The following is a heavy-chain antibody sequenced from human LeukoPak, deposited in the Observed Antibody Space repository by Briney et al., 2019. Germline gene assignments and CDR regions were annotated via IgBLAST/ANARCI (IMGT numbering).Heavy chain of an antibody. Sequence: PGGSLRLSCAASGFTFSSYAMSWVRQAPGKGLEWVAVISSDGTNKYYADSVKGRFTISRDNSKNTLYLQMNSLRAEDTAVYYCAKVPDYYGSGRYHWGQGTLVTVSS. CDR1: GFTFSSYA. CDR2: ISSDGTNK. CDR3: AKVPDYYGSGRYH. V-gene: IGHV3-30*04. D-gene: IGHD3-10*01. J-gene: IGHJ4*02.